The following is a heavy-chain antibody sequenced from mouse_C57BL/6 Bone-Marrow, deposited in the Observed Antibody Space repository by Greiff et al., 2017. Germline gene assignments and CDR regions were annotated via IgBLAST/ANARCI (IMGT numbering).Heavy chain of an antibody. CDR2: INSDGGST. CDR1: EYEFPSHD. V-gene: IGHV5-2*01. Sequence: EVKLQESGGGLVQPGESLKLSCESNEYEFPSHDMSWVRKTPEKRLELVAAINSDGGSTYYPDTMERRFIISRDNTKKTLYLQMSSLRSEDTTLYYCARQITTGVDWYFDVWGTGTTVTVSS. D-gene: IGHD1-1*01. J-gene: IGHJ1*03. CDR3: ARQITTGVDWYFDV.